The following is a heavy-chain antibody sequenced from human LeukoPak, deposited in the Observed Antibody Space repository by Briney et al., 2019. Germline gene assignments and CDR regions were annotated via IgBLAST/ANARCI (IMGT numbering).Heavy chain of an antibody. J-gene: IGHJ4*02. V-gene: IGHV1-3*01. Sequence: ASVKVSCKASGYTFTSYAMHWVRQAPGQRLEWMGWINAGNGNTKYSQKFQGRVTITRDTSASTAYMELSSLRPEDTAVYYCARWGTRGIPFDYWGQGTLVTVSS. CDR3: ARWGTRGIPFDY. D-gene: IGHD3-16*01. CDR2: INAGNGNT. CDR1: GYTFTSYA.